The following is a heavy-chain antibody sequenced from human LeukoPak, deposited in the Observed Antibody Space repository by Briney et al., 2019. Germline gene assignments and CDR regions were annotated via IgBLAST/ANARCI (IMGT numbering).Heavy chain of an antibody. CDR2: ISHSGST. V-gene: IGHV4-30-2*01. D-gene: IGHD2-2*01. CDR1: GGSISSGGYY. CDR3: ASDLGYCSSTSCRYFDP. J-gene: IGHJ5*02. Sequence: SETLSLTCTVSGGSISSGGYYWSWIRQPPGKGLEWIGYISHSGSTYYNPSLRSRVTISVDRSKNQFSLKMSSVTAADTAVYYCASDLGYCSSTSCRYFDPWGQGTLVTVSS.